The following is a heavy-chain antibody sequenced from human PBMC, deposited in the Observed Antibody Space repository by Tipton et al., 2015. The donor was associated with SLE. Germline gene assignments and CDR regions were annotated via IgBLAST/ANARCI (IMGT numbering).Heavy chain of an antibody. CDR1: GGSFSTYY. Sequence: LRLSCAVHGGSFSTYYWSWIRQPPGKGLEWIGEINHSGSTNYNSSLKSRVTISVDTSKKQFSLKLNSVTAADTAVYYCATLYDFWSAYYTGSSYDMDVWGQGTTVTVSS. J-gene: IGHJ6*02. CDR2: INHSGST. D-gene: IGHD3-3*01. CDR3: ATLYDFWSAYYTGSSYDMDV. V-gene: IGHV4-34*01.